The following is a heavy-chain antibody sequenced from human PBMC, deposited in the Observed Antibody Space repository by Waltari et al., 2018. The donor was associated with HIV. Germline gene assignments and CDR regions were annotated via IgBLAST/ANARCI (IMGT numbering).Heavy chain of an antibody. CDR3: ATVFEH. CDR2: VDGDGTGT. V-gene: IGHV3-74*01. J-gene: IGHJ4*02. D-gene: IGHD2-21*01. CDR1: GFTFTNYW. Sequence: EVQLVQSGGGLVQRGGSLRLPCAASGFTFTNYWMHWVRQAPGKGLVWVARVDGDGTGTSYADSVKGRFTISRDNAKSTLHLEMNNLRAEDTAVYYCATVFEHWGQGTLVTVSP.